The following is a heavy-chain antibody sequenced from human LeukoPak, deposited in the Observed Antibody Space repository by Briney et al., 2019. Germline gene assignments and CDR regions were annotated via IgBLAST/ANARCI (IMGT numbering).Heavy chain of an antibody. CDR1: GFTFSNHG. J-gene: IGHJ4*02. V-gene: IGHV3-23*01. Sequence: GGSLRLSCAASGFTFSNHGMNWIRQAPGKGLEWVSGISPSGDIRYYADSVKGRFTISRDNAKNTLYLQMNSLRAEDTAVYYCARDTAYSGSYYGFDYWGQGTLVTVSS. CDR3: ARDTAYSGSYYGFDY. CDR2: ISPSGDIR. D-gene: IGHD1-26*01.